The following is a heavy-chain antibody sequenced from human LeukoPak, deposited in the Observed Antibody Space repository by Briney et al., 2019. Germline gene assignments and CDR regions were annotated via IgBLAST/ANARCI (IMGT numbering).Heavy chain of an antibody. CDR2: IYYSGST. CDR3: ARTYYYGSGSYLYYFDY. D-gene: IGHD3-10*01. V-gene: IGHV4-59*08. J-gene: IGHJ4*02. Sequence: PSETLSLTCAVSGGSISTYHWSWIRQPPGKGLEWIGYIYYSGSTNYNPSLKSRVTISVDTSKNQFSLKLSSVTAADTAVYYCARTYYYGSGSYLYYFDYWGQGTLVTVSS. CDR1: GGSISTYH.